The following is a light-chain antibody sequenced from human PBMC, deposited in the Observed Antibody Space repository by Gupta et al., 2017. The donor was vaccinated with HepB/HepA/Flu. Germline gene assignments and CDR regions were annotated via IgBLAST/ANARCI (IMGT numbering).Light chain of an antibody. CDR2: DAS. CDR1: QSVSSY. V-gene: IGKV3-11*01. J-gene: IGKJ3*01. CDR3: QQRSNWPPA. Sequence: EIVLTQSPATLSLSPGERATLSCRASQSVSSYLAWYQQKPGQAPRLLIYDASNRATGIPARFSGSGSGTDFTRTISSIEPEDFAVDYCQQRSNWPPAFGPGTKVDIK.